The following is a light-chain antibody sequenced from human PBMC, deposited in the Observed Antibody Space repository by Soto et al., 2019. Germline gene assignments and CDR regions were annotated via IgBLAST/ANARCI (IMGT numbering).Light chain of an antibody. J-gene: IGKJ3*01. CDR1: QSVSSY. Sequence: EIVLTQSPGTLSLSPGERATLSCRASQSVSSYLAWYQQKPGQAPRLLIYGASSRATGIPDRFSGSGSGTDFTLTISRLEPEDFAVYYCQQYGSSPLCTFGPATKVDI. CDR2: GAS. CDR3: QQYGSSPLCT. V-gene: IGKV3-20*01.